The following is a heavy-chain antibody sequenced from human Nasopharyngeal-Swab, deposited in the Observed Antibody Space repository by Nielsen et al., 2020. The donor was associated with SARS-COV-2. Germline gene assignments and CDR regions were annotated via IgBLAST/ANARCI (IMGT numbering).Heavy chain of an antibody. Sequence: GGSLRLSCAASGFTFSSYAMSWVRQAPGKGLEWVSAISGSGGSTYYADSVKGRFTISRDNSKNTLYLQMNSLRAEDTAVYYCAQTSIGMAPIRGVLPYWGQGTLVTVSS. CDR2: ISGSGGST. V-gene: IGHV3-23*01. J-gene: IGHJ4*02. D-gene: IGHD5-24*01. CDR3: AQTSIGMAPIRGVLPY. CDR1: GFTFSSYA.